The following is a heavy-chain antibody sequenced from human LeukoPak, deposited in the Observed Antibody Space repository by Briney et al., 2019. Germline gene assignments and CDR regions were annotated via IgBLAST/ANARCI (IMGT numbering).Heavy chain of an antibody. CDR1: GCSISSYY. J-gene: IGHJ6*04. CDR3: ARSLKGAGMDV. Sequence: SETLSLTCTVSGCSISSYYWSWIRQPPGKGLEWIGYIYYSGSTNYNPSLKSRVTISVDTSKNQFSLKLSSVPAEDTAVYYCARSLKGAGMDVWGKGTTVTVSS. V-gene: IGHV4-59*01. D-gene: IGHD3-16*01. CDR2: IYYSGST.